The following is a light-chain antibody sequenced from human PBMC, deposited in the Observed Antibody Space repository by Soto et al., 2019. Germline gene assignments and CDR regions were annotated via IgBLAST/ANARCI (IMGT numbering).Light chain of an antibody. Sequence: EIVMTQTPLSSRVTLGQPASISCRSSQSLVHDNGDTYLNWFLQRPGQPPRLLIYKISKRLSGVPDRFSGSGAGTDFTLTISRVEAEDVGIYYCMQATHFPRTFGQGTKVEIK. CDR2: KIS. CDR1: QSLVHDNGDTY. V-gene: IGKV2-24*01. J-gene: IGKJ1*01. CDR3: MQATHFPRT.